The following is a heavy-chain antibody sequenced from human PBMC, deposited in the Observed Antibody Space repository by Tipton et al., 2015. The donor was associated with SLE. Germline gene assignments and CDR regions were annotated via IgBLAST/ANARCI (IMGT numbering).Heavy chain of an antibody. CDR1: GASISSGDYY. CDR2: IYYSGST. V-gene: IGHV4-39*07. CDR3: ARGIKTTVKGNAFDI. Sequence: TLSLTCTVSGASISSGDYYWSWIRQPPGKGLEWIGSIYYSGSTYYNPSLKSRVTISVDTSKNQFSLKLSSVTAADTAVYYCARGIKTTVKGNAFDIWGQGTMVTVSS. J-gene: IGHJ3*02. D-gene: IGHD4-11*01.